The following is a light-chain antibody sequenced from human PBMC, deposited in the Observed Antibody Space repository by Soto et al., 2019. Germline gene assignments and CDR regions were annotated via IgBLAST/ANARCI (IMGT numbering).Light chain of an antibody. J-gene: IGKJ4*01. V-gene: IGKV3-15*01. CDR2: GAS. Sequence: EIVMTQSPVTLAVSPGETTRLSCRASQSINSDVAWYQQKLGQTPRLLIHGASTRATGIAARFSGSGSGTEFTLTISGLQSEDFATYYCQQYNYWPVTFGGGTKVEIK. CDR1: QSINSD. CDR3: QQYNYWPVT.